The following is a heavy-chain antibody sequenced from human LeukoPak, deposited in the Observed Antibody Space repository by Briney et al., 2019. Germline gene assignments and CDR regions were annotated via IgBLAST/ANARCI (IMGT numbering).Heavy chain of an antibody. V-gene: IGHV3-21*06. CDR2: ISSSSIYI. D-gene: IGHD3-16*02. CDR3: ASIVSLNWFDP. CDR1: GFTVSSNY. Sequence: GGSLRLSCAASGFTVSSNYMSWVRQAPGKGLEWVSSISSSSIYIYYADSVKGRFTISRDNAKNSLYLQINSLRAEDTAVYYCASIVSLNWFDPWGQGTLVTVSS. J-gene: IGHJ5*02.